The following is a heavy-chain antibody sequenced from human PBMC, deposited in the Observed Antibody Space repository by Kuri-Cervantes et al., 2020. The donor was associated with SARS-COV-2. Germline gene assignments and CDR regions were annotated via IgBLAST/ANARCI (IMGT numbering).Heavy chain of an antibody. CDR1: GFTFSDYY. CDR3: ARGKSPRSGWLEFDYYYYYMDV. J-gene: IGHJ6*03. CDR2: ISSSGSTI. Sequence: GESLKISCAASGFTFSDYYMSWSRQAPGKGLEWVSYISSSGSTIYYADSVKGRFTISSDNAKNSLYLQMNSLRAEDTAVYYCARGKSPRSGWLEFDYYYYYMDVWGKGTTVTVSS. D-gene: IGHD6-19*01. V-gene: IGHV3-11*04.